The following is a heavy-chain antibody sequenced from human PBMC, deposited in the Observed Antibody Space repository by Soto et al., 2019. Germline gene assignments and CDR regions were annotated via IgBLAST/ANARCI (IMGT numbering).Heavy chain of an antibody. CDR1: GFSLSTSGMR. CDR3: ASWGYSGSYLSFY. J-gene: IGHJ4*02. D-gene: IGHD1-26*01. CDR2: IDWDDDK. V-gene: IGHV2-70*04. Sequence: SGPTLVNPTQTLTLTRTFSGFSLSTSGMRVSWIRQPPGKALEWLARIDWDDDKFYSTSLKTRLTISKDTSKSQVVLTMTNMDPVDTATYYCASWGYSGSYLSFYWGQGTLVTVSS.